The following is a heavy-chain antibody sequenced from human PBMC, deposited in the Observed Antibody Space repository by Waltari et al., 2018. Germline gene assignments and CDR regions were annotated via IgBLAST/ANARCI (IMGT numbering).Heavy chain of an antibody. CDR2: ITNNPGSYRS. V-gene: IGHV3-72*01. Sequence: EVQLEEYGGGLVQPGGSLRLSCAASGLTLINHYMDWVRQAPGKGMERLARITNNPGSYRSKYAASVRGRFTISRDESTNAVYLQMNNLQIEDTAVYYCARDTYTALDYWGQGALVTVSS. D-gene: IGHD5-18*01. CDR1: GLTLINHY. CDR3: ARDTYTALDY. J-gene: IGHJ4*02.